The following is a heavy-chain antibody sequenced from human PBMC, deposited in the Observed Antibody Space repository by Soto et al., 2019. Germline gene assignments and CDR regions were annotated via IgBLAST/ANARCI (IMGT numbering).Heavy chain of an antibody. CDR2: IKQDESEI. CDR1: GFTFSNYW. J-gene: IGHJ3*02. Sequence: GSLRLSCAASGFTFSNYWMSWVRQAPGRGLEWVANIKQDESEIYYVDSVKGRFTISRDNAKNSLYLQMNSLRAEDTAVYYCAGDAFDIWGQGTMVTVSS. V-gene: IGHV3-7*05. CDR3: AGDAFDI.